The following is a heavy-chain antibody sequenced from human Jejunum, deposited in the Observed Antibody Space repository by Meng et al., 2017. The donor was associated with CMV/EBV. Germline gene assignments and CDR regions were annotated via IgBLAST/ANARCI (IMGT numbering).Heavy chain of an antibody. D-gene: IGHD2-15*01. V-gene: IGHV1-3*01. CDR3: ARVAGWHFDY. CDR1: GYPFPNYA. CDR2: MDAGNGDT. J-gene: IGHJ4*02. Sequence: QVRLVQSGAEVKQPGASVKVACKASGYPFPNYAIYWVRQAPGQRLECMGWMDAGNGDTKYSWNFQGRVTITRDTSAATAHMELSSLTSEDTAVYYCARVAGWHFDYWGQGTLVTVSS.